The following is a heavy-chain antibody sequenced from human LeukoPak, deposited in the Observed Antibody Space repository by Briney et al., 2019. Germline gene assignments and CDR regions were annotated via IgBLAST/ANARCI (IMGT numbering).Heavy chain of an antibody. Sequence: ASVTVSCKASGYTFTSYGISWVRQAPGQGLEWMGWISAYNGNTNYAQKLQGRVTMTTDTSTSTAYMELRSLRSDDTAVYYCARALTSWETFDYWGQGTLVTVSS. V-gene: IGHV1-18*01. CDR3: ARALTSWETFDY. CDR1: GYTFTSYG. D-gene: IGHD2-2*01. CDR2: ISAYNGNT. J-gene: IGHJ4*02.